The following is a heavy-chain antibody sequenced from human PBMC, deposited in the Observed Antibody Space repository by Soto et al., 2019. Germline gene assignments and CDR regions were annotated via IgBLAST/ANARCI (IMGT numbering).Heavy chain of an antibody. Sequence: GGSLRLSCAASGFTFSSYGMHWVRQAPGKGLEWVAVIWYDGSNKYYADSVKGRFTISRDNSKNTLYLQMNSLRAEDTDVYYCARDTLWFGELRLDYWGQGTLVTVSS. D-gene: IGHD3-10*01. V-gene: IGHV3-33*01. CDR2: IWYDGSNK. CDR3: ARDTLWFGELRLDY. CDR1: GFTFSSYG. J-gene: IGHJ4*02.